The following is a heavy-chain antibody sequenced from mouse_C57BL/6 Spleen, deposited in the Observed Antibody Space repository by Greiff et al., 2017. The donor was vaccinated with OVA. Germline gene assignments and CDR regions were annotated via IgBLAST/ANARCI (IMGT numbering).Heavy chain of an antibody. CDR2: ISGGGGNT. J-gene: IGHJ3*01. Sequence: EVQRVESGGGLVKPGGSLKLSCAASGFTFSSYTMSWVRQTPEKKLEWVATISGGGGNTYYPDSVKGRFTISRDNAKNTLYLQMSSLRSEDTALYYCARPDYYGSSPFAYWGQGTLVTVSA. CDR3: ARPDYYGSSPFAY. CDR1: GFTFSSYT. V-gene: IGHV5-9*04. D-gene: IGHD1-1*01.